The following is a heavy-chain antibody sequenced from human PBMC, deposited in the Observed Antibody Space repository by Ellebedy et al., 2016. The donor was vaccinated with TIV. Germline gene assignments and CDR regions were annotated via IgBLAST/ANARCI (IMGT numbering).Heavy chain of an antibody. D-gene: IGHD3-22*01. CDR3: ATDRHYYDRSAKYFGGSDY. V-gene: IGHV3-7*01. J-gene: IGHJ4*02. CDR2: INQDGSEK. CDR1: GFTFSSYW. Sequence: GESLKISCAASGFTFSSYWMTWVRQVPGKGLEWVANINQDGSEKYYVGSVKGRFTISRDNAKNSLFLQMNSLRAEDTAVYYCATDRHYYDRSAKYFGGSDYWGQGTLVTVSS.